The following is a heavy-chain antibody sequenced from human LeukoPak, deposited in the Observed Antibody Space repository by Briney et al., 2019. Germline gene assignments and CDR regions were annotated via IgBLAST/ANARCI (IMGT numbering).Heavy chain of an antibody. CDR1: GFTFSSYA. J-gene: IGHJ4*02. Sequence: PGGSLRLSCAASGFTFSSYAKRTVRQAPGKGLEWVSAISGSGGSTYYADSVKGRFTISRDNSKNTLYLQMNSLRAEDTAVYYCARRDRVTIFGVVIILGFDYWGQGTLVTVSS. CDR2: ISGSGGST. D-gene: IGHD3-3*01. CDR3: ARRDRVTIFGVVIILGFDY. V-gene: IGHV3-23*01.